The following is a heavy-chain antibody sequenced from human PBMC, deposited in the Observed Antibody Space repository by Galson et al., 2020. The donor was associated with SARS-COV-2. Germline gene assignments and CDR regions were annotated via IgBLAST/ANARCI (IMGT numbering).Heavy chain of an antibody. D-gene: IGHD5-18*01. V-gene: IGHV1-18*04. CDR1: GYTFTSYG. Sequence: ASVKVSCKASGYTFTSYGISWVRQAPGQGLEWMGWISAYNGNTNYAQKLQGRVTMTTDTSTSTAYMELRSLRSDDTAVYYCVRDLYSYGFPVNNWFDPWGQGTLVTVSS. J-gene: IGHJ5*02. CDR2: ISAYNGNT. CDR3: VRDLYSYGFPVNNWFDP.